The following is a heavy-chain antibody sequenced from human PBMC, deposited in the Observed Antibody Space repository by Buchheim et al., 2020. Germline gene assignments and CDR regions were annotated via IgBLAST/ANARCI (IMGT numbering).Heavy chain of an antibody. CDR2: ISYDGSNK. J-gene: IGHJ6*02. D-gene: IGHD3-22*01. V-gene: IGHV3-30-3*01. Sequence: QVQLVESGGGVVQPGRSLRLSCAASGFTFSSYAMHWVRQAPGKGLECVAVISYDGSNKYYADSVKGRFTISRDNSKNTLYLQMNSLRAEDTAVYYCARDYSSGYYYGGMDVWGQGTT. CDR1: GFTFSSYA. CDR3: ARDYSSGYYYGGMDV.